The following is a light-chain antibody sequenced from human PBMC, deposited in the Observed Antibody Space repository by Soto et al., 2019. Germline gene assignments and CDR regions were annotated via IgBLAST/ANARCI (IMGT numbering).Light chain of an antibody. CDR2: GNT. CDR3: QSYDSSLSGYV. J-gene: IGLJ1*01. Sequence: QSVLTQPPSVSGAPGQRVTISCTGSSSNIGAVYDVHWYQHLPGTAPKLLIYGNTNRPSGVPDRFSGYKSGTSASLAITGLQAEDEGDYYCQSYDSSLSGYVFGTGTKLTVL. V-gene: IGLV1-40*01. CDR1: SSNIGAVYD.